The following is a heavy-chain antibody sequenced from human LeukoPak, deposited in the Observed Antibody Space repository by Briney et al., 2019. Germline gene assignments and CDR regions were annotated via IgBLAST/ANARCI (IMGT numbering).Heavy chain of an antibody. Sequence: GGSLRLSCAASGFTFSSYAMIWVRQAPGKGLEWVSAISGSGGSTYYADSVKGRFTISRDNSKNTLYLQMNSLKTEDTAMYYCTTRSSIWGQGTLVTVSS. J-gene: IGHJ4*02. V-gene: IGHV3-23*01. CDR1: GFTFSSYA. CDR2: ISGSGGST. D-gene: IGHD6-13*01. CDR3: TTRSSI.